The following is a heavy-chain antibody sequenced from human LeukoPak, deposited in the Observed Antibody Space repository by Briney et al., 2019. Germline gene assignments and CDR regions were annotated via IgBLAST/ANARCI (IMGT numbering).Heavy chain of an antibody. V-gene: IGHV3-11*01. CDR2: ISSSGSTI. CDR1: GFTFSDYY. Sequence: GGSLRLSCAASGFTFSDYYMSWIRQAPGKGLEWVSFISSSGSTIYYADSVKGRFTISRDNAKNSLYLQMNSLRAEDTAVYYCAKDRTNFFYYLDVWGTGTTVIVSS. CDR3: AKDRTNFFYYLDV. J-gene: IGHJ6*03.